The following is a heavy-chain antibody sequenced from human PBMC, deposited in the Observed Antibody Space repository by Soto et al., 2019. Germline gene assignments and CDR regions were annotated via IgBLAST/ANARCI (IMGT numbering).Heavy chain of an antibody. CDR1: GFTFSGSP. CDR2: IRIKANSYAT. Sequence: EVQLVESGGGLVQPGGSLKLSCAASGFTFSGSPIHWVRQASGKGLEWLGRIRIKANSYATSYAASVKGRFTISRDDSMNTAYLQMNSLKTEDTAVYYCYRQVGSWCDSWGQGTLVTVSS. J-gene: IGHJ5*01. D-gene: IGHD1-1*01. V-gene: IGHV3-73*02. CDR3: YRQVGSWCDS.